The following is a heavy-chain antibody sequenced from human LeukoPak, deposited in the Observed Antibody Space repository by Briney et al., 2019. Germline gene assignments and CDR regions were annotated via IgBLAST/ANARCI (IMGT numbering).Heavy chain of an antibody. CDR1: GFTFSSYG. CDR2: ISYDGSNK. D-gene: IGHD6-19*01. J-gene: IGHJ4*02. V-gene: IGHV3-30*18. Sequence: GGSLRLSCAASGFTFSSYGMHWVRQAPGKGLEWVAVISYDGSNKYYADSVKGRFTISRDNSKNTLYLQMNGLRAEDTAVYYCAKGLEKQWLVPFDYWGQGTLVTVSS. CDR3: AKGLEKQWLVPFDY.